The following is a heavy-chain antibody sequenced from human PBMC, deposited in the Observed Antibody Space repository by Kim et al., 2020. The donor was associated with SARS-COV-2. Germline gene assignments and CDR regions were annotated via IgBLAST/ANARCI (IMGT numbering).Heavy chain of an antibody. D-gene: IGHD3-10*01. V-gene: IGHV3-33*05. CDR3: AIQRDYYGSGPG. Sequence: GGSLRLSCAASGFTFSSYGMHWVRQAPGKGLEWVAVISYDGSNKYYADSVKGRFTISRDNSKNTLYLQMNSLRAEDTAVYYCAIQRDYYGSGPGWGQGTLVTVSS. CDR1: GFTFSSYG. J-gene: IGHJ4*02. CDR2: ISYDGSNK.